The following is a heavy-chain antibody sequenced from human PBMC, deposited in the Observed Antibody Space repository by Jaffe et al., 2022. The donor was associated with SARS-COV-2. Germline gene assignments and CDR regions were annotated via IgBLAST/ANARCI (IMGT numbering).Heavy chain of an antibody. D-gene: IGHD3-16*01. CDR2: IDPSDSYT. V-gene: IGHV5-10-1*03. CDR1: GYDFTNYW. CDR3: ARPGGKNVYGLDV. J-gene: IGHJ6*02. Sequence: EVQLVQSGAEVKKPGESLRISCQGSGYDFTNYWINWVRQMPGKGLEWMGRIDPSDSYTSYRPPLQGHVTISADKSISTVYLQWSSLKASDTAVYYCARPGGKNVYGLDVWGQGTTVTVSS.